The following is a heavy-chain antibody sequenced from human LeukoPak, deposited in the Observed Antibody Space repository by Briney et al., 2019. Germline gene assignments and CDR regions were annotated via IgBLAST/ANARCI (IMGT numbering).Heavy chain of an antibody. Sequence: ASVKVSCKVPGYTLTELSMHWVRQAPGKGLEWMGGFDPEDGETIYAQKFQGRVTMTEDTSTDTAYMELSSLRSEDTAVYYCATGLPRPVHAFDIWGQGTMVTVSS. D-gene: IGHD4-11*01. J-gene: IGHJ3*02. V-gene: IGHV1-24*01. CDR1: GYTLTELS. CDR2: FDPEDGET. CDR3: ATGLPRPVHAFDI.